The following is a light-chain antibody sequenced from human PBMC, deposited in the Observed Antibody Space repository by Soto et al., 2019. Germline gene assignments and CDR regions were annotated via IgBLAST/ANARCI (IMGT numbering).Light chain of an antibody. Sequence: DIQLTQSPSFLSASVGDRVTITCRASQAISNNLAWYQHNPGKPPKLLIYGASTLQSGVPSRFSGSGSGTDVTLTISSLHPEDFATYYCQQLNNYPRALTFGGGTKVEIK. J-gene: IGKJ4*01. CDR2: GAS. CDR3: QQLNNYPRALT. CDR1: QAISNN. V-gene: IGKV1-9*01.